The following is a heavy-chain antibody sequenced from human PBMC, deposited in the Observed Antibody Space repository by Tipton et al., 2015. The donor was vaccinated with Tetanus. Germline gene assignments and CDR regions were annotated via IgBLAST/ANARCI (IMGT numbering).Heavy chain of an antibody. J-gene: IGHJ4*02. CDR1: GFIFSSYT. V-gene: IGHV3-21*04. D-gene: IGHD5-12*01. CDR3: ARATGGYRGYDYVDF. CDR2: ISSTSTYI. Sequence: SLRLSCAVSGFIFSSYTMNWVRQAPGKGLEWVSSISSTSTYIYYADSVKGRFTISRDNAKNLVFLQMNSLRAEDTAVYYCARATGGYRGYDYVDFWGQGTLVAVSS.